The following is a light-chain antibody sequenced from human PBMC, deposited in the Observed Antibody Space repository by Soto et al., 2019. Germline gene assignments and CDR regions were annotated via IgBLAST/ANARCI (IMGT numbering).Light chain of an antibody. CDR1: SSDVGGYNY. CDR2: DVS. J-gene: IGLJ1*01. CDR3: STYTSSSTLDV. Sequence: LAQPASVSGCPGQSITSSCTVTSSDVGGYNYVTWYQQHPGKAPKLMIYDVSNRPSGVSNRFSGSKSGNTASLTISGLQAEDEADYYCSTYTSSSTLDVFGTGTKVPVL. V-gene: IGLV2-14*01.